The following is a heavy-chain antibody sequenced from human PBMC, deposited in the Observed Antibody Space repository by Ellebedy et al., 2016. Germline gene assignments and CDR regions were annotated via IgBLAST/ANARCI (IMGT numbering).Heavy chain of an antibody. CDR1: GYSFTLYW. Sequence: GESLKISXKTSGYSFTLYWIAWVRQMPGKGLEWMGIIYPGDSETRYSPSFQGQVTISADKSSSTAYLQWSSLKASDTAVYYCARREDYGEKVDYWGQGTLVTVSS. D-gene: IGHD4/OR15-4a*01. V-gene: IGHV5-51*01. J-gene: IGHJ4*02. CDR3: ARREDYGEKVDY. CDR2: IYPGDSET.